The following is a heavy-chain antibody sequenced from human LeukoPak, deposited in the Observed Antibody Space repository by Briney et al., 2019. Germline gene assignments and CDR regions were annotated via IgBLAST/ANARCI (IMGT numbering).Heavy chain of an antibody. Sequence: SETLSLTCTVSGGSISSYYWSWIRQPPGKGLEWIGYIYYSGSTNYNPSPKSRVTISVDTSKNQFSLKLSSVTAADTAVYYCARIYCSSISCWIDYWGQGTLVTVSS. V-gene: IGHV4-59*01. CDR1: GGSISSYY. J-gene: IGHJ4*02. CDR2: IYYSGST. CDR3: ARIYCSSISCWIDY. D-gene: IGHD2-2*01.